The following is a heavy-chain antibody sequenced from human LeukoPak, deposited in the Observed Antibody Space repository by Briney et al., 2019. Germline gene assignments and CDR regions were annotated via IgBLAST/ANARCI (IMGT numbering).Heavy chain of an antibody. D-gene: IGHD1-1*01. CDR3: AREVERLLDY. Sequence: GGSLRLSCTPSTFTVSGHYMNWVRQPPGKGLEWVATMCADRTTFYAGSVKGRLTVFRDSYNNSLYIQMTSLRVEDTAVYYCAREVERLLDYWGEGTLVSVSS. CDR1: TFTVSGHY. J-gene: IGHJ4*02. CDR2: MCADRTT. V-gene: IGHV3-53*01.